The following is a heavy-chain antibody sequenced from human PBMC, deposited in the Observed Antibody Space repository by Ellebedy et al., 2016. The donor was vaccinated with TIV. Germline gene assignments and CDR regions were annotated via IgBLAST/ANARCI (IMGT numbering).Heavy chain of an antibody. J-gene: IGHJ4*02. V-gene: IGHV3-15*05. CDR2: IKSKTDGGTT. CDR1: GFTFSNAW. D-gene: IGHD5-18*01. CDR3: AALWLPVHY. Sequence: GGSLRLXXAASGFTFSNAWMSWVRQAPGKGLEWVGRIKSKTDGGTTDYAAPVKGRFTISRDNSKNTLYLQMSSLRAEDTAVYYCAALWLPVHYWGQGTLVTVSS.